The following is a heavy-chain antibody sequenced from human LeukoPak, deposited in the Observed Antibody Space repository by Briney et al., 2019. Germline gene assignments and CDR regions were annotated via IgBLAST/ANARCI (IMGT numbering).Heavy chain of an antibody. CDR3: AKRYRGWPDKVENFDY. D-gene: IGHD6-19*01. V-gene: IGHV3-23*01. CDR2: ISGSGGST. CDR1: GFTFSSYA. J-gene: IGHJ4*02. Sequence: GGSLRLSCAASGFTFSSYAMSWVRQAPGKGLERVSAISGSGGSTYYADSVKGRFTISRDNSKNTLYLQMNSLRAEDTAVYYCAKRYRGWPDKVENFDYWGQGTLVTVSS.